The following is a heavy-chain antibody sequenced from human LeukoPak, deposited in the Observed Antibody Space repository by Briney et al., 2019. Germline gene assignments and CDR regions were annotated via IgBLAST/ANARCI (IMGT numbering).Heavy chain of an antibody. D-gene: IGHD5-12*01. CDR1: GYRFSNYW. CDR3: ATSDGPVAPFDY. J-gene: IGHJ4*02. Sequence: GESLKISCKGSGYRFSNYWIAWVRQMPGKGLDWMGIMYPDDSDTRYSPSFQGHVTISADKSITTAYLQWSSLKASDTAIYYCATSDGPVAPFDYWGQGTLVTVSS. CDR2: MYPDDSDT. V-gene: IGHV5-51*01.